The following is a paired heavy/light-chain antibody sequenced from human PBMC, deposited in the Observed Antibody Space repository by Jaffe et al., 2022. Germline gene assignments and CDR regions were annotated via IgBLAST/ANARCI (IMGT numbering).Light chain of an antibody. V-gene: IGLV2-8*01. CDR1: SSDVGGYNY. CDR3: SSYAGTNGV. J-gene: IGLJ3*02. Sequence: QSALTQPPSASGSPGQSVTISCTGTSSDVGGYNYVSWYQQHPGKAPKLMIYEVSKRPSGVPDRFSGSKSGNTASLTVSGLQAEDEADYYCSSYAGTNGVFGGGTKLTVL. CDR2: EVS.
Heavy chain of an antibody. J-gene: IGHJ4*02. CDR3: TREAVLVWFGELLHFDY. CDR1: GFTFGDYA. Sequence: EVQLVESGGGLVQPGRSLRLSCTASGFTFGDYAMSWVRQAPGKGLEWVGFIRIKAYGGTTEYAASVKGRFTISRDDSKSIAYLQMNSLKTEDTAVYYCTREAVLVWFGELLHFDYWGQGTLVTVSS. D-gene: IGHD3-10*01. V-gene: IGHV3-49*04. CDR2: IRIKAYGGTT.